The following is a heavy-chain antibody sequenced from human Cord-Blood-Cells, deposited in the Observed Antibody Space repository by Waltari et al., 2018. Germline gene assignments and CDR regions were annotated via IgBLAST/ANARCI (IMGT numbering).Heavy chain of an antibody. CDR1: GDTFTGCY. V-gene: IGHV1-2*04. Sequence: QVQLVQSGAEVKKPGAAVKVSSKASGDTFTGCYMHCVRQAPGQGLEWMGWINPNSGGTNYAQKFQGWVTMTRDTSISTAYMELSRLRSDDTAVYYCARVRRSGYDLSAFDIWGQGTMVTVSS. CDR2: INPNSGGT. D-gene: IGHD5-12*01. CDR3: ARVRRSGYDLSAFDI. J-gene: IGHJ3*02.